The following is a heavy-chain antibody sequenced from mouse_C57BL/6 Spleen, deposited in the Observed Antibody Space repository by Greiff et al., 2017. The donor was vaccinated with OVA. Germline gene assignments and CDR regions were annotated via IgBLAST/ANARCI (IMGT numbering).Heavy chain of an antibody. Sequence: DVQLVESGGGLVQPGGSLSLSCAASGFTFTDYYMSWVRQPPGKALEWLGFIRNKANGYTTEYSASVKGRFTISRDNSQSILYLQMNALRAEDSATYYCAREPYYYGSSYLYFDDWGQGTTLTVAS. V-gene: IGHV7-3*01. CDR2: IRNKANGYTT. D-gene: IGHD1-1*01. CDR3: AREPYYYGSSYLYFDD. J-gene: IGHJ2*01. CDR1: GFTFTDYY.